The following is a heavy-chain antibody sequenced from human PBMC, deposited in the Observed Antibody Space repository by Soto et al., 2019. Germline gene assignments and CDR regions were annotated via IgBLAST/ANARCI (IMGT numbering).Heavy chain of an antibody. CDR3: VKDPTDYGDNY. Sequence: EVQLLESGGGLVQPGGSLRLYCAASGFSFSNYAMNWVRQAPGKGLELVSFISGSRNDGITKYVDSVKGRFTISRDNSKNTRYLQMSSLRAEDTAVYYCVKDPTDYGDNYGVQGTMVTVSS. D-gene: IGHD4-17*01. CDR2: ISGSRNDGIT. V-gene: IGHV3-23*01. CDR1: GFSFSNYA. J-gene: IGHJ4*02.